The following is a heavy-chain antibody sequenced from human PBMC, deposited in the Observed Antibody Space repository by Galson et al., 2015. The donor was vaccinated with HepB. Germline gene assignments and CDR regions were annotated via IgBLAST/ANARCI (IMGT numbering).Heavy chain of an antibody. V-gene: IGHV4-61*01. D-gene: IGHD6-19*01. CDR1: GGSVSSGSYY. J-gene: IGHJ4*02. CDR3: ASATVAGTRIFDY. Sequence: ETLSLTCTVSGGSVSSGSYYWSWIRQPPGKGLEWIGYIYYSGSTNYNPSLKSRVTISVDTSKNQFSLKLSSVTAADTAVYYCASATVAGTRIFDYWGQGTLVTVSS. CDR2: IYYSGST.